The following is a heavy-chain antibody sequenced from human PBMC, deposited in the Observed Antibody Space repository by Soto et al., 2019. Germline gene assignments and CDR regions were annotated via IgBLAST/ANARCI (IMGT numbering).Heavy chain of an antibody. J-gene: IGHJ5*02. CDR3: LSKVPSGPWRA. V-gene: IGHV3-7*03. CDR1: GFTFSSYW. Sequence: LRLSCAASGFTFSSYWMSWVRQAPGKGLEWVANIKQDGSEKYYVDSVKGRFTISRDDAKNSLYLQMNSLRAEDTAVYYCLSKVPSGPWRAWGQGTLVTVSS. CDR2: IKQDGSEK. D-gene: IGHD6-25*01.